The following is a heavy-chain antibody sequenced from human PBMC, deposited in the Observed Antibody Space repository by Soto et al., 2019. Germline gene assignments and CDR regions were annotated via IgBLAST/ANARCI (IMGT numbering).Heavy chain of an antibody. D-gene: IGHD3-22*01. CDR1: GFSLSTSRVG. V-gene: IGHV2-5*02. Sequence: QITLKESGPTLVKPTQTLTLTCTFSGFSLSTSRVGVGWIRQPPGKALEWLALIYWDDDKRYSPSLKSRLTITKDTSKNQVVLTMTNMDPVDTATYYCAHLTYYFDSSAYYWYFDLWGRGTLVTVSS. CDR3: AHLTYYFDSSAYYWYFDL. J-gene: IGHJ2*01. CDR2: IYWDDDK.